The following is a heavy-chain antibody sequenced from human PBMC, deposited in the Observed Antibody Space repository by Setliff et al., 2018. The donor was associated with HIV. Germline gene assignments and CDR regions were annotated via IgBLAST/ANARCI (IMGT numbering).Heavy chain of an antibody. CDR2: ISSSGTYI. Sequence: PGGSLRLSCGTSGFTFSNYGMNWVRQAPGKGLEWVSSISSSGTYIYYADSVKGRFTISRDNAKNSLSLQMNSLTAEDTAVYYCARENYYVTEYWGQGTLVTVSS. V-gene: IGHV3-21*04. CDR1: GFTFSNYG. J-gene: IGHJ4*02. CDR3: ARENYYVTEY. D-gene: IGHD3-10*02.